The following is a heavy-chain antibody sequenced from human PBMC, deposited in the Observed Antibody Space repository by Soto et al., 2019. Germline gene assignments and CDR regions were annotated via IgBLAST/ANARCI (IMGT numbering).Heavy chain of an antibody. Sequence: QVQLQESGPGLVKPSETLSLTCTVSGDSISTYYWTWIRQPPGKGLEWIGYIYYSGSPSYNPSLKSRVTIPVSVSQNQFTLKVSSVTAAATAMSSCAGGGNTALAYYFCGMDVWGLGTTVTVSS. V-gene: IGHV4-59*01. CDR3: AGGGNTALAYYFCGMDV. CDR1: GDSISTYY. CDR2: IYYSGSP. D-gene: IGHD5-18*01. J-gene: IGHJ6*02.